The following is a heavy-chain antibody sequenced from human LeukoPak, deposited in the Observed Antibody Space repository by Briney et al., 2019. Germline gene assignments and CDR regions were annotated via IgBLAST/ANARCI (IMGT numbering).Heavy chain of an antibody. Sequence: PSETLSLTCTVSGGSISSYYWSWIRQPPGKGLEWIGYIYDSGSTNYNPSLKSPVTISVDTSKNQFSLKVSSVTAADRAVFYCASLTTDDAFDIWGQGTMVTVSS. CDR3: ASLTTDDAFDI. V-gene: IGHV4-59*01. CDR1: GGSISSYY. D-gene: IGHD3-22*01. J-gene: IGHJ3*02. CDR2: IYDSGST.